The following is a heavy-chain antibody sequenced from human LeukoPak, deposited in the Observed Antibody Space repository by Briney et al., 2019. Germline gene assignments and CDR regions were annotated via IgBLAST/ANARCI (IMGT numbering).Heavy chain of an antibody. Sequence: ASVKVSFKASGYTFTGYHMHWVRQAPGQGLEWMGRINPNSGDTNYAQKFQGRVTMTRDTSISTAYMELSRLRPDDTAVYYCARDYDSSGYYQANFDYWGQGTLVTVSS. J-gene: IGHJ4*02. D-gene: IGHD3-22*01. CDR2: INPNSGDT. CDR3: ARDYDSSGYYQANFDY. V-gene: IGHV1-2*06. CDR1: GYTFTGYH.